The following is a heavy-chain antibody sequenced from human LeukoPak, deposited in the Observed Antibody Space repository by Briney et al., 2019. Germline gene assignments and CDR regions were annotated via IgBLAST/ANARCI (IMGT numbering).Heavy chain of an antibody. CDR2: INPSGGST. J-gene: IGHJ4*02. CDR3: ASGSTTVTTGDY. D-gene: IGHD4-17*01. V-gene: IGHV1-46*01. Sequence: ASVKVSCKASGYTFTSYYMHWVRQAPGQGPEWMGIINPSGGSTSYAQKFQGRVTMTRDTSTSTVYMELSSLRSEDTAVYYCASGSTTVTTGDYWGQGTLVTVSS. CDR1: GYTFTSYY.